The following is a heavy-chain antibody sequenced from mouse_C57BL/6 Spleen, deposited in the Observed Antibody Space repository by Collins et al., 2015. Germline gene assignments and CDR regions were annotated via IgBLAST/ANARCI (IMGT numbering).Heavy chain of an antibody. CDR1: GYTFTSYW. Sequence: QVQLQQPGAELVRPGTSVKLSCKASGYTFTSYWMHWVKQRPGQGLEWIGVIDPSDSYTNYNQKFKGKATLTVDTSSSTAYMQLSSLTSEDSAVYYCARCLITTVVAHWYFDVWGTGTTVTVSS. J-gene: IGHJ1*03. V-gene: IGHV1-59*01. CDR2: IDPSDSYT. CDR3: ARCLITTVVAHWYFDV. D-gene: IGHD1-1*01.